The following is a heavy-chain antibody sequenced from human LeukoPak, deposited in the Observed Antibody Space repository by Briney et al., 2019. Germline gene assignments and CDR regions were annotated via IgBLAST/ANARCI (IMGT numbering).Heavy chain of an antibody. V-gene: IGHV1-2*02. CDR2: INPNSGGT. Sequence: GASVKVSCKASGGTFSSYAISWVRQAPGQGLEWMGGINPNSGGTNYAQKFQGRVTMTRDTSISTAYMELSRLRSDDTAVYYCAREKVLRASPVPEDYWGQGTLVTVSS. CDR3: AREKVLRASPVPEDY. J-gene: IGHJ4*02. CDR1: GGTFSSYA. D-gene: IGHD2/OR15-2a*01.